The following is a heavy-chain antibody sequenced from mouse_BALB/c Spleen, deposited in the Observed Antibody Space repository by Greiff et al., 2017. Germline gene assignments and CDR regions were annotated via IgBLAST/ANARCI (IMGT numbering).Heavy chain of an antibody. CDR2: ISSGGST. CDR3: ARGDYDYGEGY. J-gene: IGHJ2*01. V-gene: IGHV5-6-5*01. CDR1: GFTFSSYA. Sequence: EVMLVESGGGLVKPGGSLKLSCAASGFTFSSYAMSWVRQTPEKRLAWVASISSGGSTYYPDSVKGRFTISRDNARNILYLQMSSLRSEDTAMYYCARGDYDYGEGYWGQGTTLTVSS. D-gene: IGHD2-4*01.